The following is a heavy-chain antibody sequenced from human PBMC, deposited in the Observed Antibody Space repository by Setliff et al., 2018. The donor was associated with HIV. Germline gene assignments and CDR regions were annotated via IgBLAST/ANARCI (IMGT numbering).Heavy chain of an antibody. CDR3: ARIVRWELVATSTFFYYYMDV. J-gene: IGHJ6*03. V-gene: IGHV4-4*08. CDR2: IYSGGIT. CDR1: GGSISSAY. Sequence: SETLSLTCAVSGGSISSAYWSWVRQPPGKGLEWIGYIYSGGITHHNPSLESRVATSVDTSKNQFSLKLSSVTAADTAVYYCARIVRWELVATSTFFYYYMDVWGKGTTVTVSS. D-gene: IGHD1-26*01.